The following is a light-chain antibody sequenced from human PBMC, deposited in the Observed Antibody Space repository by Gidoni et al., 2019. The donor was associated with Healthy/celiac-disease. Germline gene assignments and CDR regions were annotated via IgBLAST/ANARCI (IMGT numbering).Light chain of an antibody. Sequence: EIVLTQSPATLSLSPGERATLSCRASQSVSSYLAGFQQKPGQAPRLLIYDASNRATGIPARFSGSGSGTDFTLTISSLEPEDLAVYYCQQRSNWPLCSFGQGTKLEIK. J-gene: IGKJ2*04. CDR3: QQRSNWPLCS. V-gene: IGKV3-11*01. CDR1: QSVSSY. CDR2: DAS.